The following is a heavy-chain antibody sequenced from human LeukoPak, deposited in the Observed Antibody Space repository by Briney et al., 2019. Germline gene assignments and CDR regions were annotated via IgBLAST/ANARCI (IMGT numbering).Heavy chain of an antibody. J-gene: IGHJ5*02. CDR1: GGSFSGYY. D-gene: IGHD3-10*01. V-gene: IGHV4-34*01. CDR3: AGGPINYYLNWFDP. Sequence: SETLSLTCAVYGGSFSGYYWSWIRQPPGKGLEWIGEIHHSGSTNYNPSLKSRVTISVDTSKNQFSLKLSSVTAADTAVYYCAGGPINYYLNWFDPWGQGTLVTVSS. CDR2: IHHSGST.